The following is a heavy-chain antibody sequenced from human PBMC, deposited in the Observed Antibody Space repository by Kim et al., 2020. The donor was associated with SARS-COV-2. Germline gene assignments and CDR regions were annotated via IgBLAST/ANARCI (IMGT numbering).Heavy chain of an antibody. J-gene: IGHJ4*02. D-gene: IGHD1-26*01. Sequence: NSAQKFQGRVTITADEPTSTAYMELISLRSEDTAVYYCARAGRHTRYFDYGGQGTLVTVSS. CDR3: ARAGRHTRYFDY. V-gene: IGHV1-69*01.